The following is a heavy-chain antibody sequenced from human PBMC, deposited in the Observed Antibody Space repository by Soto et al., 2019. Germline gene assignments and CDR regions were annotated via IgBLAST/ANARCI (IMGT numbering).Heavy chain of an antibody. CDR1: GGSISSGGYY. V-gene: IGHV4-31*03. CDR3: ATMVRGVITAVSGFDY. D-gene: IGHD3-10*01. J-gene: IGHJ4*02. CDR2: IYYSGST. Sequence: PSETLSLTCTVSGGSISSGGYYWSWIRQHPGKGLEWIGYIYYSGSTYYNPSLKSRVTISVDTSKNQFSLKLSSVTAADTAVYYCATMVRGVITAVSGFDYWGQGTLVTVSS.